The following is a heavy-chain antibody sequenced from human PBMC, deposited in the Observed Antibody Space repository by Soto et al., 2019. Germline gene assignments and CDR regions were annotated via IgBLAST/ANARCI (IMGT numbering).Heavy chain of an antibody. V-gene: IGHV4-30-4*01. D-gene: IGHD3-3*01. CDR1: GGSISSGDNY. CDR2: IYHSGHK. J-gene: IGHJ3*01. Sequence: SETLSLTCSVSGGSISSGDNYWTWIRQPPGKGLEFIGYIYHSGHKYYNPSLKGRVAISVDTSKNQFSLKLSSVTAADTAMYYCARVIRSRSFRRAFDFWGQGTLVTVSS. CDR3: ARVIRSRSFRRAFDF.